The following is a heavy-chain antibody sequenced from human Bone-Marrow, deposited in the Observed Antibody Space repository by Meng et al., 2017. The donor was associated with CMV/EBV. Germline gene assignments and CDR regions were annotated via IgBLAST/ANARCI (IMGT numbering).Heavy chain of an antibody. D-gene: IGHD2-15*01. CDR3: AKVFRRGYCSGGSCYFFDY. J-gene: IGHJ4*02. CDR1: GFTFSSYA. Sequence: GESLKISCAASGFTFSSYAMHWVRQAPGKGLEWVAVISYDGSNKYYADSVKGRFTISRDNSKNTLYLQMNSLRAEDTAVYYCAKVFRRGYCSGGSCYFFDYWGQGTLVTVSS. CDR2: ISYDGSNK. V-gene: IGHV3-30*04.